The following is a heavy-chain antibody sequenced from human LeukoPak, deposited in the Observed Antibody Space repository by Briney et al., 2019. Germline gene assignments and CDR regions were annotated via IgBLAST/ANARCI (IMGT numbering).Heavy chain of an antibody. D-gene: IGHD6-13*01. V-gene: IGHV4-59*01. CDR2: IYYSGST. Sequence: PSETLSLTCTVSGGSISSYYWGWIRQPPGKGLEWIGYIYYSGSTNSNPSLKSRVTISVDTSKNQFSLNLTSVTAADTAVYYCARGGMGGYSSSWYDYWGQGTLVTVSS. CDR3: ARGGMGGYSSSWYDY. CDR1: GGSISSYY. J-gene: IGHJ4*02.